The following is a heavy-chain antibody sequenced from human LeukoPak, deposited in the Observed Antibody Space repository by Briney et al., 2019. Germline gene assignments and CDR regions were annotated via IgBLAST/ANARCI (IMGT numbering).Heavy chain of an antibody. CDR1: GFTFSDSC. CDR2: INSAGDTT. V-gene: IGHV3-74*01. CDR3: ARGVAASAKPNWFDP. J-gene: IGHJ5*02. Sequence: GGSLRLSCAASGFTFSDSCMHWVRQAAGRGLVWVSRINSAGDTTGYADSVRGRFTISRDNAKNKLFLQMNSLKVEDTAVYYCARGVAASAKPNWFDPWGQRTLVSVSS. D-gene: IGHD6-13*01.